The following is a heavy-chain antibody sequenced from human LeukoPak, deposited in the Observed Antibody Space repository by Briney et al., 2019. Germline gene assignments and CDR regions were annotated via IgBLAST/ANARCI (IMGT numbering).Heavy chain of an antibody. V-gene: IGHV4-59*12. D-gene: IGHD6-19*01. CDR3: ARSPHNSAWYEKWFDP. Sequence: SETLSLTCTVSGXSISTYYWSWIRQSPGKGLECIADISDSGGTNYNPSLESRVTVSIDSSKNQFSLKLSSVTAADTAVFYCARSPHNSAWYEKWFDPWGQGTLVTVSS. CDR2: ISDSGGT. J-gene: IGHJ5*02. CDR1: GXSISTYY.